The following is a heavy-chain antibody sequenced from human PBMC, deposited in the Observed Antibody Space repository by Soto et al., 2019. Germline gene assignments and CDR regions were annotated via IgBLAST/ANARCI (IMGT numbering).Heavy chain of an antibody. J-gene: IGHJ4*02. V-gene: IGHV3-33*01. CDR2: IWYDGSNK. CDR3: ARDSKVGATSIDY. Sequence: QVQLVESGGGVVQPGRSLRLSCAASGFTFSSYGMHWVRQAPGKGLEWVAVIWYDGSNKYYADSVKGRFTISRDNSKNTLYLQMNSLRAEDTAVYYCARDSKVGATSIDYWGQGTLVTVSS. CDR1: GFTFSSYG. D-gene: IGHD1-26*01.